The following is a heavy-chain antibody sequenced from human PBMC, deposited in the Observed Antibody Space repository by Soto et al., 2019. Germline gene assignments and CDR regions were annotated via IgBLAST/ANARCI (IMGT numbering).Heavy chain of an antibody. V-gene: IGHV4-34*01. CDR3: ARQGDSTMAIFDY. CDR1: GGSFSGDY. D-gene: IGHD5-18*01. CDR2: INGRGST. J-gene: IGHJ4*02. Sequence: SETLSLTCPVYGGSFSGDYWSWIRQPPGKGLEWIGEINGRGSTKYNPSLKSRVTMSVDPSKNQFSLKLTSVTAADTAVYYCARQGDSTMAIFDYWGQGALVTVSS.